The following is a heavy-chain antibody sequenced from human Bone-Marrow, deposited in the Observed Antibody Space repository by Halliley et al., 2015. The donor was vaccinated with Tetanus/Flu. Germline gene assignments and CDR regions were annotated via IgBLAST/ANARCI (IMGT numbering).Heavy chain of an antibody. CDR1: GFTLDNYG. CDR3: AREYDYTEDAFDI. J-gene: IGHJ3*02. D-gene: IGHD2-2*02. V-gene: IGHV3-33*01. Sequence: CAASGFTLDNYGMHWVRQAPGKGLEWVALMWYDGSNKNYADSVRGRFTISRDDSKNTLYLEMNSLRAEDTAVYYCAREYDYTEDAFDIWGQGTMVTVSS. CDR2: MWYDGSNK.